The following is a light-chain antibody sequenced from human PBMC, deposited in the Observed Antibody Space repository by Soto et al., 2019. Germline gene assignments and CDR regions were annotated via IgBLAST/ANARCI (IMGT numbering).Light chain of an antibody. V-gene: IGLV2-8*01. CDR3: RSYAATNNVLYV. CDR1: SSDGGAYNY. J-gene: IGLJ1*01. CDR2: EVS. Sequence: QSALTQPPSASGSPGQSVTISCSGTSSDGGAYNYVSWYQQDPGKAPRLLIYEVSQRPSGVPDRFSGSKSARTASLTVSRLQPDDEALYDCRSYAATNNVLYVFRTGTKVTAL.